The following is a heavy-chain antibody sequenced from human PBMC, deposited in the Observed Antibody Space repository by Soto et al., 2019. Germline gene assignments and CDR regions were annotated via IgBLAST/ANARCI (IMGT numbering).Heavy chain of an antibody. CDR2: IYYSGST. CDR1: GGSISSYY. D-gene: IGHD2-2*02. V-gene: IGHV4-59*01. CDR3: ASVTRTCISTSCYRYYYAIDA. J-gene: IGHJ6*02. Sequence: SETLSLTCTVSGGSISSYYWSWIRQPPGKGLEWIGYIYYSGSTNYNPSLKSRVTISVDTSKNQFSLKLSSVTAADTAVYYCASVTRTCISTSCYRYYYAIDAWGQGTTVT.